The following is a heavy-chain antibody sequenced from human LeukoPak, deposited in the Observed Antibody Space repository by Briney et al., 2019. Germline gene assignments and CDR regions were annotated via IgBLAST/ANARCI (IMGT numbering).Heavy chain of an antibody. J-gene: IGHJ4*02. CDR2: IKSNTDGGTA. Sequence: GGSLRLSCAASGFTFSNFAMTWVRQAPGKGLEWVGRIKSNTDGGTADYAAPVKGRVTISRDDSKNTLYLQMNSLKTEDTAVYYCTTDPRNGYYFDYWGQGTLATVSS. CDR1: GFTFSNFA. CDR3: TTDPRNGYYFDY. D-gene: IGHD1-1*01. V-gene: IGHV3-15*01.